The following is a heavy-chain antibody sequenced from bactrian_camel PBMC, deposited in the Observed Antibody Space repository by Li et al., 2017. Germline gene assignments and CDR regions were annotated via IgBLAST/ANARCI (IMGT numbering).Heavy chain of an antibody. V-gene: IGHV3S40*01. Sequence: DVQLVESGGGSVQSGGSLRVSCEASGFTFSSYGMSWVRQAPGKGLEWVSRINKGGDSTYYADFVKGRFTISRDNAKNTVYLEMNGLKPEDTAMYYCAADKWYHGGCQGDLTTDFTFWGQGTQVTVS. CDR2: INKGGDST. J-gene: IGHJ4*01. CDR3: AADKWYHGGCQGDLTTDFTF. D-gene: IGHD7*01. CDR1: GFTFSSYG.